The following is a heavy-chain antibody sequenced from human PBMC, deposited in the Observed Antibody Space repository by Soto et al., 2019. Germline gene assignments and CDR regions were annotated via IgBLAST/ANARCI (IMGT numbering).Heavy chain of an antibody. Sequence: SETLSLTCTVSGASISGFYWSWIRKSAGKGLEWIGRIYATGTTDYNPSLKSRVMMSVDTSKKQFSLKLRSVTAADTAVYYCVRDGTKTLREWFDPSGQGISVTVSS. CDR1: GASISGFY. CDR2: IYATGTT. J-gene: IGHJ5*02. CDR3: VRDGTKTLREWFDP. V-gene: IGHV4-4*07. D-gene: IGHD1-1*01.